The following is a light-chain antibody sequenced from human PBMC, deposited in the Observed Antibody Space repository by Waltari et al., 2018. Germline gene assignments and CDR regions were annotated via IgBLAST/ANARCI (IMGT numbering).Light chain of an antibody. Sequence: SYELTQPPSVSVSPGQTGTITCSGDKLGDKYANWYQQKPGQSPVLVIYLDSKRPSGIPERFSGSNSGNTATLTISGTQPMDEADYYCQAWDSSAYVFGTGTKVTVL. J-gene: IGLJ1*01. CDR3: QAWDSSAYV. V-gene: IGLV3-1*01. CDR2: LDS. CDR1: KLGDKY.